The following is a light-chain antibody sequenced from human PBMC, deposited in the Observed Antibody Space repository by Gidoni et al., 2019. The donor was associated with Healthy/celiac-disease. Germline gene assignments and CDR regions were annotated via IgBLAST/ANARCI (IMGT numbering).Light chain of an antibody. CDR3: QSADSSGTPPYV. CDR2: KDS. J-gene: IGLJ1*01. CDR1: ALPKQY. Sequence: SYELTQPPSVSVSPGQTARITCSGDALPKQYAYWYQQKPCQAPVLVIYKDSERPSGIPERFSGSSSGTTVTLTISGVQAEDEADYYCQSADSSGTPPYVFGTGTKVTVL. V-gene: IGLV3-25*03.